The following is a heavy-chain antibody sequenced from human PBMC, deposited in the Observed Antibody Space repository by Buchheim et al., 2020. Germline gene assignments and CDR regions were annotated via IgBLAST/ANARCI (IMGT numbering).Heavy chain of an antibody. CDR1: GFTFSSYG. J-gene: IGHJ6*02. CDR3: AKDGSPYSSSWYGPFSYGMDV. D-gene: IGHD6-13*01. Sequence: QVQLVESGGGVVQPGRSLRLSCAASGFTFSSYGMHWVRQAPGKGLEGVAVISYDGSNKYYADSVKGRFTISRANSKKTLYLQMNSLRAEDTAVYYCAKDGSPYSSSWYGPFSYGMDVWGQGTT. CDR2: ISYDGSNK. V-gene: IGHV3-30*18.